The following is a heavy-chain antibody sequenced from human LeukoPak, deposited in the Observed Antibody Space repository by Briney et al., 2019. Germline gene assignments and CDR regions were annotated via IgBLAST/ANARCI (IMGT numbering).Heavy chain of an antibody. CDR3: ASSGYDYSTLGAYYYYGMDV. CDR1: GGSISSYY. Sequence: PSETLSLTCTVSGGSISSYYWSWIRQPPGKGLEWIGYIYYSGCTNYNPSLKSRVTISVDTSKNQFSLKLSSVTAADTAVYYCASSGYDYSTLGAYYYYGMDVWGQGTTVTVSS. J-gene: IGHJ6*02. CDR2: IYYSGCT. V-gene: IGHV4-59*01. D-gene: IGHD5-12*01.